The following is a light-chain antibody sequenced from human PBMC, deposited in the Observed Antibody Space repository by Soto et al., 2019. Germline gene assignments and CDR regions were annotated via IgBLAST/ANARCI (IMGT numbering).Light chain of an antibody. CDR2: AAS. J-gene: IGKJ2*01. CDR1: QDIATW. CDR3: QQAHTFPYT. V-gene: IGKV1-12*01. Sequence: DIQVTQSPSSVSASVGDRVTFTCRASQDIATWLAWYQQKPGKAPNLLMYAASRLQTGVPSRFSGSGSGTDFTLTITSLQPEDFATYYCQQAHTFPYTFRQGTKLEIK.